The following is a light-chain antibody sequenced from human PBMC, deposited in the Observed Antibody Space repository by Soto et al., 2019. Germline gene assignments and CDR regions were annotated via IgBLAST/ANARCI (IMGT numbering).Light chain of an antibody. CDR1: TSDVGSYNL. V-gene: IGLV2-23*02. CDR3: CSYADSRYV. J-gene: IGLJ1*01. Sequence: QSVLTQPASVSGSPGQSITISCTGSTSDVGSYNLVSWYQQHPGKAPKLMIYEVSKRPSGVSNRFSGSKSGNTASLTISGLQAEDEADYYCCSYADSRYVFGTGTKVTVL. CDR2: EVS.